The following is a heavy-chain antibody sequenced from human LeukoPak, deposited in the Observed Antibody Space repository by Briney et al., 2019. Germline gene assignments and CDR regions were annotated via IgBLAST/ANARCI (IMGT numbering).Heavy chain of an antibody. CDR3: ARGGTNRAFDY. J-gene: IGHJ4*02. D-gene: IGHD1-14*01. Sequence: SETLSLTCTVSGGSISSYYWSWILQPPGKGLEWIGYIFYSGSTNYNPSLKSRVTISVDTSKNQFSLKLTSVTAADTAVYYCARGGTNRAFDYWGQGTLVTVSS. CDR2: IFYSGST. CDR1: GGSISSYY. V-gene: IGHV4-59*01.